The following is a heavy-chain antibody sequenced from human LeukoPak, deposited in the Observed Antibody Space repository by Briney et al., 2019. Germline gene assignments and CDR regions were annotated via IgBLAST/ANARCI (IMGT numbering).Heavy chain of an antibody. CDR2: INTGNGNT. CDR3: ARTEYYYDSSGYYPSYYYGMDV. D-gene: IGHD3-22*01. V-gene: IGHV1-3*04. CDR1: GYTFTSYA. Sequence: ASVKVSCKASGYTFTSYAMHWVRQAPGQRLEWMGWINTGNGNTKYSQKFQGRVTITRDTSASTAYMELSSLRSEDTAVYYCARTEYYYDSSGYYPSYYYGMDVWGQGTTVTVSS. J-gene: IGHJ6*02.